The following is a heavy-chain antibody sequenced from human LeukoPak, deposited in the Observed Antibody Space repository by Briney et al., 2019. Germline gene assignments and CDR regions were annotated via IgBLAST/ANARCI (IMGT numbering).Heavy chain of an antibody. CDR1: GFTFSSYG. CDR2: IWYDGSNK. V-gene: IGHV3-33*01. Sequence: PGGSLRLSCAASGFTFSSYGMHWVRQAPGKGLEWVAVIWYDGSNKYYADSVKGRFTIPRDNSKNTLYLQMNSLRAEDTAVYYCARDPGYSYGQGWFDPWGQGTLVTVSS. J-gene: IGHJ5*02. D-gene: IGHD5-18*01. CDR3: ARDPGYSYGQGWFDP.